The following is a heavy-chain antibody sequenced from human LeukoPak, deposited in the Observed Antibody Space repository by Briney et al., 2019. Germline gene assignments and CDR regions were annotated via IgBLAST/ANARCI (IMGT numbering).Heavy chain of an antibody. V-gene: IGHV3-73*01. J-gene: IGHJ4*02. CDR2: IRSTANGYAT. D-gene: IGHD3-10*01. Sequence: GGSLRLSCAASGFTFSSYAMNWVRQAPGRGLEWVGRIRSTANGYATAYAASVKGRFTISRDDSKNTAYLQMDSLKTEDTAVYYCTGNYYGSGSYADFDYWGQGTLVTVSS. CDR3: TGNYYGSGSYADFDY. CDR1: GFTFSSYA.